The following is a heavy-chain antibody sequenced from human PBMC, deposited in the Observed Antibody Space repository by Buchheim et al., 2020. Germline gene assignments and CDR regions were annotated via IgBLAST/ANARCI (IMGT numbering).Heavy chain of an antibody. CDR3: ARDFATDELVSIIRSKHGMDV. CDR1: GFTFSSYS. CDR2: ISSSSSYI. D-gene: IGHD3-3*01. Sequence: EVQLMESGGGLVKPGGSLRLSCAASGFTFSSYSMNWVRQAPGKGLEWVSSISSSSSYIYYADSVKGRFTISRDNAKNSLYLQMNSLRAEDTAVYYCARDFATDELVSIIRSKHGMDVWGQGTT. J-gene: IGHJ6*02. V-gene: IGHV3-21*01.